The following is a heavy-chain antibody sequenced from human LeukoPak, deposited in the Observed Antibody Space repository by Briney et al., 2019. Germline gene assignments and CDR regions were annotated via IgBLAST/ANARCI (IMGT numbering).Heavy chain of an antibody. CDR3: ARAETMVHIDY. Sequence: ASVKVSCKASGYTFTSYYMHWVRQAPGKGLEWMGGFDPEDGETIYAQKFQGRVTMTEDTSTDTAYMELSSLRSEDTAVYYCARAETMVHIDYWGQGTLVTVSS. CDR2: FDPEDGET. D-gene: IGHD3-10*01. CDR1: GYTFTSYY. V-gene: IGHV1-24*01. J-gene: IGHJ4*02.